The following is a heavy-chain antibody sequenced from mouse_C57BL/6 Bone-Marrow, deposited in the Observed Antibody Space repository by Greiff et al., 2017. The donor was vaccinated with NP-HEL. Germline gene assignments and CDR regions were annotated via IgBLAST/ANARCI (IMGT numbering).Heavy chain of an antibody. CDR3: ARDADDSNFYWYFDV. D-gene: IGHD2-5*01. J-gene: IGHJ1*03. V-gene: IGHV7-1*01. Sequence: EVMLVESGGGLVQSGRSLRLSCATSGFTFSDFYMEWVRQAPGKGLEWIAASRNKANDYTTEYSASVKGRFIVSRDTSQSILYLQMNALRAEDTAIYYCARDADDSNFYWYFDVWGTGTTVTVSS. CDR2: SRNKANDYTT. CDR1: GFTFSDFY.